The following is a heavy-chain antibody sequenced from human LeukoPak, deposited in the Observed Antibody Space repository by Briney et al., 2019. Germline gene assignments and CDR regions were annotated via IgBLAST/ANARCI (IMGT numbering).Heavy chain of an antibody. J-gene: IGHJ3*02. D-gene: IGHD3-22*01. V-gene: IGHV1-46*01. Sequence: ASVKVSCKASGYTFTRYYMHWVRQAPAQGLEWMGIINPSGGSTSYAQKFQGRVTMTRDTSTSTVYMELSSLRSEDTAVYYCARVKPNYYDSSAYGTFDIWGQGTMVTVSS. CDR2: INPSGGST. CDR3: ARVKPNYYDSSAYGTFDI. CDR1: GYTFTRYY.